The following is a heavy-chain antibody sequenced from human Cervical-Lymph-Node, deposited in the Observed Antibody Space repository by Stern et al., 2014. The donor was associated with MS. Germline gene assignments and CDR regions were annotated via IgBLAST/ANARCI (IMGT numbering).Heavy chain of an antibody. Sequence: VQLVQSGPGLMKPSETLSLTCAISGDSVSSNRATWSWIRQSPSRGLEWLGRTYHRSRWYYDYALSVRRRVTISPDTSNNQFSLRLNSLTPEDTAVYYCARDVSSSPDAFDTWGLGTMVTV. CDR2: TYHRSRWYY. CDR3: ARDVSSSPDAFDT. D-gene: IGHD6-6*01. J-gene: IGHJ3*02. V-gene: IGHV6-1*01. CDR1: GDSVSSNRAT.